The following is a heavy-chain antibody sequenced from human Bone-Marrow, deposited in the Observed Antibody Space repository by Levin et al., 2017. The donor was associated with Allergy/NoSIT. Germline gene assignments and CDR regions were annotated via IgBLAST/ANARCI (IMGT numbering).Heavy chain of an antibody. CDR1: GFTVSNNY. Sequence: ETLSLTCAVSGFTVSNNYMSWVRQAPGKGLEWVSLIYSDGAIDYSDSVRGRFTISRDNSKNTLFLQMNSLTGDDTAVYYCAGGPRRSYWGQGTLVTVSS. CDR2: IYSDGAI. V-gene: IGHV3-53*01. D-gene: IGHD3-16*01. J-gene: IGHJ4*02. CDR3: AGGPRRSY.